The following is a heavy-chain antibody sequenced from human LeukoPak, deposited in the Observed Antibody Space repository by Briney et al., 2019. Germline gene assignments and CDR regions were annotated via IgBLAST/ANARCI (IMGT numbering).Heavy chain of an antibody. V-gene: IGHV3-48*04. Sequence: GGSLRLSCTASGFTFSSYSMNWVRQAPGKGLEWVSYISSSSSTIYYADSVKGRFTISRDNAKNSLYLQMNSLRAEDTAVYYCARGANYYGSGSYYNAYYFDYWGQGTLVTVSS. J-gene: IGHJ4*02. D-gene: IGHD3-10*01. CDR3: ARGANYYGSGSYYNAYYFDY. CDR1: GFTFSSYS. CDR2: ISSSSSTI.